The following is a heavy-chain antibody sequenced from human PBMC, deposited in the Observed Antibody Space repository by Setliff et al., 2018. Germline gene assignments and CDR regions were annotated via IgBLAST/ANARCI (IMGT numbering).Heavy chain of an antibody. CDR2: IWYDGSDK. D-gene: IGHD6-13*01. CDR1: GFTFDRFG. CDR3: AKDFYISAAQHLFSH. Sequence: GGSLRLSCVASGFTFDRFGIHWVRQAPGKGLEWVAVIWYDGSDKYYADSVKGRFTISRDNSKNTLYLEMNSLRAEDTAVYWCAKDFYISAAQHLFSHWGQGTLVTVSS. J-gene: IGHJ4*02. V-gene: IGHV3-33*06.